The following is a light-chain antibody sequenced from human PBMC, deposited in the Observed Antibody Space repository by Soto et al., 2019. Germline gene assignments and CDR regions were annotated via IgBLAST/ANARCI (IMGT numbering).Light chain of an antibody. CDR1: SSDVGGYNY. Sequence: QSALTQPASVSGSFGQSITISCTGTSSDVGGYNYVAWYQQHPGKAPKLIIYDVINRPSGVSNRFSGSKPGNTASLTISGLQAEDEADYYCSSYTSSHTYVFGSGTKVTVL. CDR2: DVI. CDR3: SSYTSSHTYV. J-gene: IGLJ1*01. V-gene: IGLV2-14*01.